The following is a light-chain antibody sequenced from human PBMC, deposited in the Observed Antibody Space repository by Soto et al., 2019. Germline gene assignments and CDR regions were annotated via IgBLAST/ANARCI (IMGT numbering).Light chain of an antibody. V-gene: IGKV1-5*01. CDR3: QQYNTYSRT. CDR1: QSISSW. J-gene: IGKJ1*01. CDR2: GAS. Sequence: DIQMTQSPSTLSASVGDRVTITCRASQSISSWLAWYQQIPGKPPNLLISGASSLKSGVPSRFSGSGSGTEFTLTISILQPDDFATYYCQQYNTYSRTFGQGTKVEIK.